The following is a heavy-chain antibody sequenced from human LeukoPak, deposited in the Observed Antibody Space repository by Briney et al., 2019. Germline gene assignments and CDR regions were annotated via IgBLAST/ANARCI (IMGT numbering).Heavy chain of an antibody. CDR3: AKDRATYYYDSSGLFDY. CDR2: IGGTGGST. CDR1: GFTFSSYA. V-gene: IGHV3-23*01. Sequence: GGSLRLSCAASGFTFSSYAMSWVRQAPGKGLEWVSAIGGTGGSTYYADSVKGRFTISRDNSKNTLYLQMNSLRAEDTAVYYCAKDRATYYYDSSGLFDYWGQGTLVTVSS. D-gene: IGHD3-22*01. J-gene: IGHJ4*02.